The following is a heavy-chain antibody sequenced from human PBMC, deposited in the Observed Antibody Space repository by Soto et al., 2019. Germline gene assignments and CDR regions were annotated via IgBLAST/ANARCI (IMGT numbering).Heavy chain of an antibody. CDR3: ARDLYPLDYYFDH. Sequence: QGQLVQSGAEVKKPGASVKVSCKASGYTFTNHGISWVRQAPGQGLEWLGWIIGHNGNTKYAQRLQGRVTMTTDTSTSKDYLELRSLKPDDTAVYYCARDLYPLDYYFDHWGKVTLVTVSS. CDR1: GYTFTNHG. V-gene: IGHV1-18*01. CDR2: IIGHNGNT. J-gene: IGHJ4*01. D-gene: IGHD1-1*01.